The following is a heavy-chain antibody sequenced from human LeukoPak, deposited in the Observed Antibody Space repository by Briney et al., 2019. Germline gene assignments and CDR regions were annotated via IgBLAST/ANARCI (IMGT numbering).Heavy chain of an antibody. CDR1: GYTFTSYD. J-gene: IGHJ4*02. D-gene: IGHD1-26*01. V-gene: IGHV1-8*01. CDR3: TRHPVGALRD. CDR2: MNPNSADT. Sequence: ASVKVSSKASGYTFTSYDINWVRQATGQGLEWMGWMNPNSADTGYAQKFQGRVTMTRNTSISTAYMELSSLRSEDTAVYYCTRHPVGALRDWGQGTLVTVSS.